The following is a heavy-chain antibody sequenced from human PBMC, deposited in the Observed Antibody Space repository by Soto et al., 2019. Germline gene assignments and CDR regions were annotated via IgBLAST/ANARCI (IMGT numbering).Heavy chain of an antibody. Sequence: QVQLEESGGGVVQPGTSLRLSCAASGFTFSRHTLHWVRQAPGKGLEWVASISYDGSDKNYADSVKGRFTISRDNSKNTVSVPMGSLGADDTAVYYCGRDRLRLGELSLLGYFECWGQGTLVSVSS. J-gene: IGHJ4*02. CDR2: ISYDGSDK. V-gene: IGHV3-30*04. D-gene: IGHD3-16*02. CDR3: GRDRLRLGELSLLGYFEC. CDR1: GFTFSRHT.